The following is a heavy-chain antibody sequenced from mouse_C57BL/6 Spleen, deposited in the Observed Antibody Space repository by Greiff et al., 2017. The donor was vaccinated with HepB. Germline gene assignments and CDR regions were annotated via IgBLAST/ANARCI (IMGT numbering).Heavy chain of an antibody. CDR1: GYTFTSYW. CDR3: TRNYGSSPVGSFDY. V-gene: IGHV1-5*01. D-gene: IGHD1-1*01. Sequence: VQLQQSGTVLARPGASVKMSCKTSGYTFTSYWMHWVKQRPGQGLEWIGAIYPGNSDTSYNQKFKGKAKLTAVTSASTASMELSSLTNEDSAVYYCTRNYGSSPVGSFDYWGQGTTLTVSS. J-gene: IGHJ2*01. CDR2: IYPGNSDT.